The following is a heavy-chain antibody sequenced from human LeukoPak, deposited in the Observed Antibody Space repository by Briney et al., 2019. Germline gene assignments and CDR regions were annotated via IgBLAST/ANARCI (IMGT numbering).Heavy chain of an antibody. J-gene: IGHJ4*02. D-gene: IGHD6-25*01. CDR1: GFTFTTYA. CDR3: AKDLGYYFDY. V-gene: IGHV3-23*01. CDR2: ISDSGVVT. Sequence: PGGSLRLSCAASGFTFTTYAMNWVRQAPGKGLEWVSSISDSGVVTYYADSVKGRFTISRDNSKNTLYLQMNSLRAEDTAVYYCAKDLGYYFDYWGQGTLVTVSS.